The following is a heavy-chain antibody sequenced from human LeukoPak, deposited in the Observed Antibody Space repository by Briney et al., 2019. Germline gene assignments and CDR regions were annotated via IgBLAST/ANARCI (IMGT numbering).Heavy chain of an antibody. CDR1: GFTFDDYA. V-gene: IGHV3-43D*03. CDR2: ISWDGGST. CDR3: ARRLASGWYRGYYFDY. Sequence: GGSLRLSCAVSGFTFDDYAMHWVRQAPGKGLGWVYLISWDGGSTYYADSVKGRFTISRDNAKNSLYLQMNSLRAEDTAVYYCARRLASGWYRGYYFDYWGQGTLVTVSS. J-gene: IGHJ4*02. D-gene: IGHD6-19*01.